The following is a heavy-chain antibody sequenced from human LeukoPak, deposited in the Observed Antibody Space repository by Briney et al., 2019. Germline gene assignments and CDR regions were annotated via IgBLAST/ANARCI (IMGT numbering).Heavy chain of an antibody. D-gene: IGHD4-11*01. CDR3: ARKPTATTVTTFNNY. CDR2: ISSSSYI. CDR1: GFTFSSYS. V-gene: IGHV3-21*01. J-gene: IGHJ4*02. Sequence: GGSLRLSCAASGFTFSSYSMNWVRQAPGKGLEWVSSISSSSYIYYADSVKGRFTISRDNAKNSLYLQMNSLRAEDTAVYYCARKPTATTVTTFNNYWGQGTLVTVSS.